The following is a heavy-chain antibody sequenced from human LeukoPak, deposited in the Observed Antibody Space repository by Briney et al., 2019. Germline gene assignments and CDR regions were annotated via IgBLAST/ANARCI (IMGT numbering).Heavy chain of an antibody. J-gene: IGHJ4*02. CDR3: ASMGDWNYFDY. V-gene: IGHV4-4*07. CDR2: IYTSGST. CDR1: GGSISSYY. Sequence: SETLSLTCTVSGGSISSYYWSWIRQPAGKGLEWIGRIYTSGSTNYSPSLKSRVTMSVDTSKNQFSPKLSSVTAADTAVYYCASMGDWNYFDYWGQGTLVTVSS. D-gene: IGHD3-16*01.